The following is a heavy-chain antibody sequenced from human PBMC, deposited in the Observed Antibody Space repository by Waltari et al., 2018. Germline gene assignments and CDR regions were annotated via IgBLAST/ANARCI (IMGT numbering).Heavy chain of an antibody. CDR1: GGTFSSYA. Sequence: QVQLVQSGAEVKKPGSSVKVSCKASGGTFSSYAISWVRQAPGQGLEWMGGIIPIFGTANYAQKFQGRVTITADESTSTAYMELSSLRSEDTAVYYCARDVRDIVVVPAAIDYYYYYGMDVWGQGTTVTVSS. D-gene: IGHD2-2*01. V-gene: IGHV1-69*01. CDR2: IIPIFGTA. CDR3: ARDVRDIVVVPAAIDYYYYYGMDV. J-gene: IGHJ6*02.